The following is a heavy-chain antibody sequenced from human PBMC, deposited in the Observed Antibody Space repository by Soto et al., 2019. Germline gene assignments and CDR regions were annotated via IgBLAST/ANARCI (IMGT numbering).Heavy chain of an antibody. V-gene: IGHV3-73*02. CDR3: TGGYCTGGTCYSGYFQH. D-gene: IGHD2-15*01. Sequence: EVQLVQSGGGLVQPGGSLKLSCAASGFTFSGSTVHWVRQASGEGLQXXXRIRSKANDYATTYIASVKGRFTISRDDSRNTAYLQMSDLKTEDTAVYYCTGGYCTGGTCYSGYFQHWGQGALVTVFS. CDR2: IRSKANDYAT. J-gene: IGHJ1*01. CDR1: GFTFSGST.